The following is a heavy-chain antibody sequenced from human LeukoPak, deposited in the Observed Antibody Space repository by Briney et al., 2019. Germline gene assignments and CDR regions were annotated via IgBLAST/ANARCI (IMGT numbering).Heavy chain of an antibody. D-gene: IGHD6-19*01. CDR2: ISGSGGST. V-gene: IGHV3-23*01. Sequence: GGSLRLSCAASGFTFSSYAMSWVRQAPGKGLESVSAISGSGGSTYYADSVKGRFTISRDNSKNTLYLQMNSLRAEDTAVYYCAKTPVSGWYVEYYFDYWGQGTLVTVSS. CDR1: GFTFSSYA. CDR3: AKTPVSGWYVEYYFDY. J-gene: IGHJ4*02.